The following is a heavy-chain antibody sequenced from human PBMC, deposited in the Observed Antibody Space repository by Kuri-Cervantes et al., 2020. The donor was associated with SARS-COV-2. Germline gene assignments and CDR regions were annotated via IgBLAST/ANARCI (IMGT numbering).Heavy chain of an antibody. D-gene: IGHD6-13*01. Sequence: SVKVSCKASGFTFTSSAMQWVRQARGQGLEWIGGIVVGSGNTNYAQKFQERVTITRDMSTSTAYMELSSLRSEDTAVYYCAACRTYRSSWRVGYFDLWGRGTLVTVSS. CDR2: IVVGSGNT. CDR3: AACRTYRSSWRVGYFDL. CDR1: GFTFTSSA. J-gene: IGHJ2*01. V-gene: IGHV1-58*02.